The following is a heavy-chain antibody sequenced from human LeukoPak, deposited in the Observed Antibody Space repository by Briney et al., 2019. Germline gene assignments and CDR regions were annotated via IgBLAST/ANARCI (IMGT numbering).Heavy chain of an antibody. J-gene: IGHJ4*02. D-gene: IGHD6-19*01. Sequence: ASVKVSCKASGYTFTSYAMNWVRQAPGQGLEWMGWINTNTGNPTYAQGFTGRFVFSLDTSVSTAYLQISSLKAEDTAVYYCARVDKVGYSSGWYTALGYWGQGTLVTVSS. V-gene: IGHV7-4-1*02. CDR1: GYTFTSYA. CDR3: ARVDKVGYSSGWYTALGY. CDR2: INTNTGNP.